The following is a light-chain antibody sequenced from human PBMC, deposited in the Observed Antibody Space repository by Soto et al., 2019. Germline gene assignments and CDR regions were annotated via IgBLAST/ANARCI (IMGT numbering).Light chain of an antibody. V-gene: IGLV2-14*01. Sequence: QSALTQPASVSGSPGQSITLSCTGTSSDVGGYNYVSWYQQHPGKAPKLMIYDVSNRPSGVSNRFSGSKSGNTASLTSSGLQAEDEADYYCSSYTSSSTPNVFGTGTKVTVL. CDR3: SSYTSSSTPNV. J-gene: IGLJ1*01. CDR2: DVS. CDR1: SSDVGGYNY.